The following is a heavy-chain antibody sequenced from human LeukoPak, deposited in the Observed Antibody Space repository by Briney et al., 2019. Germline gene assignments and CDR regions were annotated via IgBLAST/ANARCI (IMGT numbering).Heavy chain of an antibody. Sequence: PSETLSLTCAVYGGSFSGYYWSWIRQPPGKGLEWIGEINHSGSTNYNPSLKSRGTISVDTSKNQFSLKLSSVTAADTAVYYCARGSSWYLVYFDYWGQGTLVTVSS. V-gene: IGHV4-34*01. CDR3: ARGSSWYLVYFDY. CDR2: INHSGST. CDR1: GGSFSGYY. J-gene: IGHJ4*02. D-gene: IGHD6-13*01.